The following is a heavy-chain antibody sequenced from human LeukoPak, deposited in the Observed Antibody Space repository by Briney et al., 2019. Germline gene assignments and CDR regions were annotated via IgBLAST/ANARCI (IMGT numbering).Heavy chain of an antibody. CDR3: ARVYYDSSGSPDV. V-gene: IGHV3-64*01. CDR1: GFTFSSYA. J-gene: IGHJ6*04. CDR2: ISSNGGST. Sequence: PGGSLRLSCAASGFTFSSYAMHWVRQAPGKGLEYVSAISSNGGSTYYANSVKGRFTISRDNSKNTLYLQMGSLRAEDMAVCYCARVYYDSSGSPDVWGKGTTVTVSS. D-gene: IGHD3-22*01.